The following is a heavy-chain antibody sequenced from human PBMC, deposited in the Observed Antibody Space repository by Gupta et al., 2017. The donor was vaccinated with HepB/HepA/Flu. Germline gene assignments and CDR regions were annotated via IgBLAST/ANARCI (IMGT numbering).Heavy chain of an antibody. J-gene: IGHJ6*02. V-gene: IGHV1-46*04. CDR3: ARELRTEFYYQMDV. CDR2: INPSGGRT. CDR1: GYTFTSHH. D-gene: IGHD3-22*01. Sequence: QVQLVQSGAEVKKPGASVKLSCKASGYTFTSHHIHWVRQAPGQDLEWLGTINPSGGRTTYAQRLQGKVTLTMDTSTSTVYMDLTNLRSEDTAVYYCARELRTEFYYQMDVWGQGTTVTVSS.